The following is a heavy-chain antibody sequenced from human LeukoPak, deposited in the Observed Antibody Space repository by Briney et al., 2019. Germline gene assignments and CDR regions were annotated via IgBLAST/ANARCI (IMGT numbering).Heavy chain of an antibody. CDR1: GGSISSSSYY. CDR2: INYSGST. CDR3: ARHSTTVVTFDAFDI. J-gene: IGHJ3*02. Sequence: SETLSLTCTVSGGSISSSSYYWGWIRPPPGKGLEGIGSINYSGSTYYNPSLKSRVTISVDTSKNQFSLKLSSVTAADTAVYYCARHSTTVVTFDAFDIWGQGTMVTVSS. V-gene: IGHV4-39*01. D-gene: IGHD4-23*01.